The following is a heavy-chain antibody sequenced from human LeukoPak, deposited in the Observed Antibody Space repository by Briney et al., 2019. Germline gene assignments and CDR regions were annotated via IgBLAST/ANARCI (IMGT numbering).Heavy chain of an antibody. D-gene: IGHD3-9*01. CDR2: ISWNSGSV. Sequence: GGSLRLSCTGSAFTFSNYAMNWVRQAPGKGLEWVSGISWNSGSVGYADSVKGRFTISRDNAKNSLYLQMNSLRAEDTALYYCAKDILTGYYKERDAPGLGDAFDIWGQGTMVTVSS. CDR3: AKDILTGYYKERDAPGLGDAFDI. J-gene: IGHJ3*02. CDR1: AFTFSNYA. V-gene: IGHV3-9*01.